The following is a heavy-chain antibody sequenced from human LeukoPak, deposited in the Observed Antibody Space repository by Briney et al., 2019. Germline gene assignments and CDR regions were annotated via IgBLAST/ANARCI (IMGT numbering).Heavy chain of an antibody. J-gene: IGHJ6*02. D-gene: IGHD2-15*01. CDR1: GFTFDDYA. CDR3: AKDRGGYCSGGSCYYYYGMDV. V-gene: IGHV3-9*01. CDR2: ISWNSGSI. Sequence: GRSLRLSCAASGFTFDDYAMHWVRQAPGKGLEWVSGISWNSGSIGYADSVKGRFTISRDSAKNSLYLQMNSLRAEDTALYYCAKDRGGYCSGGSCYYYYGMDVWGQGTTVTVSS.